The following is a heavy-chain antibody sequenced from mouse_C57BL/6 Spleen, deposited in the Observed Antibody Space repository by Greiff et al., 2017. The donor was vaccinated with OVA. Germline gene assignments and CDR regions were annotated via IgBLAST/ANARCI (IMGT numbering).Heavy chain of an antibody. Sequence: QVQLQQSGAELMKPGASVKLSCKATGYTFTGYWIEWVKQRPGHGLEWIGEILPGSGSTNYNEKFKGKATFTADTSSNTAYMQLSSLTTEDSAIYYCARAPRYYGSSPYYFDYWGQGTTLTVSS. CDR2: ILPGSGST. V-gene: IGHV1-9*01. D-gene: IGHD1-1*01. CDR1: GYTFTGYW. CDR3: ARAPRYYGSSPYYFDY. J-gene: IGHJ2*01.